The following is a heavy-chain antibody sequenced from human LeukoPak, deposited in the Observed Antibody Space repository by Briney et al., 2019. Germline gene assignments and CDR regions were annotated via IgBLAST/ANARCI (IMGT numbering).Heavy chain of an antibody. J-gene: IGHJ4*02. D-gene: IGHD2-2*02. CDR1: GFTFSSYA. CDR2: ISGSGGST. CDR3: AIINRCSSTSCYKPGDY. Sequence: PGGSLRLSCAASGFTFSSYAMSWVRQAPGKGLEWVSAISGSGGSTYYADSVKGRFTISRDNSKNTLYLQMNSLRAEDTAVYYCAIINRCSSTSCYKPGDYWGQGTLVTVSS. V-gene: IGHV3-23*01.